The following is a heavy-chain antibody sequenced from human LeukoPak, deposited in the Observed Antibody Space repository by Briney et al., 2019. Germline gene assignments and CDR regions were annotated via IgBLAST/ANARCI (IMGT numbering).Heavy chain of an antibody. CDR3: ARHGLRAVSSFEY. Sequence: SETLSLTCTVSGGSISSYYWSWIRQPPGQGLEWVGYIYYRGTTNYNPSLKSRVTISVDTSKNQFSLKLSSVTAADTAVYYCARHGLRAVSSFEYWGQGTLVTVSS. D-gene: IGHD6-6*01. J-gene: IGHJ4*02. V-gene: IGHV4-59*08. CDR1: GGSISSYY. CDR2: IYYRGTT.